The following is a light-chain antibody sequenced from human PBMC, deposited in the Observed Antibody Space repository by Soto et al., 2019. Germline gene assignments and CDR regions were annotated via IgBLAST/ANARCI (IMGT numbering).Light chain of an antibody. V-gene: IGLV2-23*02. Sequence: QSALTQPASVSGSPGQSITISCTVGSYNFVSWYQQHPGKAPKVLIYEVSKRPSGVSDRFSGSKSGNTASLTISGLQAEDEADYYCCSAAGRSTYVFGTGTKVTVL. CDR2: EVS. CDR3: CSAAGRSTYV. J-gene: IGLJ1*01. CDR1: GSYNF.